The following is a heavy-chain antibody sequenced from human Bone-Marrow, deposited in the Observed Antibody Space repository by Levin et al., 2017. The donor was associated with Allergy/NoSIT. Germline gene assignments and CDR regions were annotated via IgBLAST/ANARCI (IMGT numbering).Heavy chain of an antibody. J-gene: IGHJ4*02. CDR1: GASISSSTYY. Sequence: SETLSLTCSVSGASISSSTYYWAWLRQPAGKGLEWIGRIYINGRTDYNPSLKSRVTISADTSKDQLSLKVTAVTAADAAIYFCAREGYRGYNFDFFDYWGQGILVTVSS. D-gene: IGHD5-24*01. V-gene: IGHV4-61*02. CDR3: AREGYRGYNFDFFDY. CDR2: IYINGRT.